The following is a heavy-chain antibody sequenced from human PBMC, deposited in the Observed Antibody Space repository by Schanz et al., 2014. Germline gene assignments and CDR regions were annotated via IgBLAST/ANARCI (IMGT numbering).Heavy chain of an antibody. CDR2: IYSGGST. CDR3: AKCIGWYGRCAFDI. J-gene: IGHJ3*02. D-gene: IGHD6-19*01. CDR1: GFTVSSNY. V-gene: IGHV3-53*01. Sequence: EVQLVESGGGVVQPGGSLRLSCAVSGFTVSSNYMSWVRQAPGKGLEWVAVIYSGGSTFYTDSVKGRFTISRDNSKNTLYLQMNSLIAEDTAVYYCAKCIGWYGRCAFDIWGQGTMVTVSS.